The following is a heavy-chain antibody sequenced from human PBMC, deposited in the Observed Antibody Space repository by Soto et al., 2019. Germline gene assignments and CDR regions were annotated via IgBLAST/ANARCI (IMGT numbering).Heavy chain of an antibody. J-gene: IGHJ4*02. CDR3: ARGTAGSMVDY. V-gene: IGHV4-59*08. CDR2: IYYSGST. D-gene: IGHD6-13*01. Sequence: SETLSLTCTFSGCSISSYYWSWIRQPPGKGLEWIGYIYYSGSTNYNPSLKSRVTISVDTSKNQFSLKLSSVTAADTAVYYCARGTAGSMVDYWGQGTLVTVSS. CDR1: GCSISSYY.